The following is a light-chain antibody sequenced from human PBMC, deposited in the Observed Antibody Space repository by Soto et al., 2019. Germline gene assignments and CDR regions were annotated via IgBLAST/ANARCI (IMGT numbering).Light chain of an antibody. Sequence: AIQMTQSPSSLSASVVDRVTITCRASQGIGNDLGWYQKKPGKAPNLLIYAAYSLQNGVPSRFRGSGSDTNFTHTISRLQPEDFATYYYLQAYIYPLTFRGGTKEE. CDR3: LQAYIYPLT. CDR1: QGIGND. J-gene: IGKJ4*01. V-gene: IGKV1-6*01. CDR2: AAY.